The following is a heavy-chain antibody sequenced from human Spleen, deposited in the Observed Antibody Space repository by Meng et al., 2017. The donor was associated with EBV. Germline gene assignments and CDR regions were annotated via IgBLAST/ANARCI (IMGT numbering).Heavy chain of an antibody. D-gene: IGHD3-22*01. CDR3: ATSPYYQDSSGLLH. V-gene: IGHV4-30-4*01. CDR2: MYYPGNT. Sequence: VRLQGQGPGLLKPSQTLPPPGTVSSGSLITAGYSLSWIPQPPGKGLAWIGHMYYPGNTYYTPSLKSRLAISVETSKNRLSLSLASVAAADTAVDYCATSPYYQDSSGLLHWGQGALVTVSS. J-gene: IGHJ4*02. CDR1: SGSLITAGYS.